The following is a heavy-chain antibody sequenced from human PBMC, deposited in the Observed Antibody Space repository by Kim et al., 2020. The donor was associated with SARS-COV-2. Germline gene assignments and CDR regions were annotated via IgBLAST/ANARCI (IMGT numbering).Heavy chain of an antibody. Sequence: GYADSVKGRFTISRDNAKNSLYLQMNSLRAEDTALYYCAKDYYGSGSYDYWGQGTLVTVSS. V-gene: IGHV3-9*01. J-gene: IGHJ4*02. D-gene: IGHD3-10*01. CDR3: AKDYYGSGSYDY.